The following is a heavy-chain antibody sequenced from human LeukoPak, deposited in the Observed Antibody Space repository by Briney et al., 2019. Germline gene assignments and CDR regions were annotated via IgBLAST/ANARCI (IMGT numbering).Heavy chain of an antibody. CDR3: AKTASIVIPIHYYYYYYMDV. CDR1: GFTSSSYA. D-gene: IGHD1-26*01. J-gene: IGHJ6*03. V-gene: IGHV3-23*01. CDR2: ISGSGGST. Sequence: GGSLRLSCAASGFTSSSYAMSWVRQAPGKGLEWVSAISGSGGSTYYADSVKGRFTISRDNSENTLYLQMNSLRAEDTAVYYCAKTASIVIPIHYYYYYYMDVWGKGTTVTVSS.